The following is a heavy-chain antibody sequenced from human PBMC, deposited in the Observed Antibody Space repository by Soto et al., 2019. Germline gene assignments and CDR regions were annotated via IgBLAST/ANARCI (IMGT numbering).Heavy chain of an antibody. CDR1: GFTFSSYA. D-gene: IGHD2-2*01. V-gene: IGHV3-21*01. CDR2: IGSGSSYI. Sequence: GGSLRLSCAASGFTFSSYAMSWVRQAPGKGLEWVSSIGSGSSYIYYADSVKGRFTISRDNAKNSLSLQMNSLRAEDTAVYYCARDRGSTSLFDYWGQGTLVTVSS. J-gene: IGHJ4*02. CDR3: ARDRGSTSLFDY.